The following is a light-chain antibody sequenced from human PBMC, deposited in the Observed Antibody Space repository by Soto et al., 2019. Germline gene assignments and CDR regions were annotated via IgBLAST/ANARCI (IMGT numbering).Light chain of an antibody. Sequence: EIVMTQSPATLSVSPGERVTLHCRASQSVTSNLAWYQHKPGQAPRLLIYGASSRATGIPDRFSGSGSGTDFTLTISRLEPEDFAVYYCQQYGSSPITFGPGTKVDIK. CDR3: QQYGSSPIT. CDR2: GAS. V-gene: IGKV3-20*01. CDR1: QSVTSN. J-gene: IGKJ3*01.